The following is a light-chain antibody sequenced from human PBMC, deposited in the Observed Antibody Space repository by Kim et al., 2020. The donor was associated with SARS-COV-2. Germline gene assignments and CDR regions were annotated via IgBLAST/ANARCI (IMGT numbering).Light chain of an antibody. CDR1: RLRSYE. J-gene: IGLJ2*01. CDR2: GKN. V-gene: IGLV3-19*01. CDR3: NSRDSNDNVV. Sequence: VAVGQAVRITGQGDRLRSYEATWYQQKPGQAPILVIYGKNNRPSGIPDRFSGSSAGNTAFLTITGTQAGDEADYYCNSRDSNDNVVFGGGTKLTVL.